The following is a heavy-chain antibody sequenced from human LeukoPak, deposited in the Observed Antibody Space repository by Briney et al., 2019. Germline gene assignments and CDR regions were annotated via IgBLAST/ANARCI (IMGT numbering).Heavy chain of an antibody. V-gene: IGHV3-7*03. J-gene: IGHJ6*03. CDR2: IKEDGSEK. CDR3: TTVLTFYGSGSYPSPYYYYMDV. Sequence: GGSLRLSCAASEFTFSTYWMSWVRQAPGKGLEWVADIKEDGSEKYYVDSVKGRFTISRQNAKKSLFLQMNSLKTEDTAVYYCTTVLTFYGSGSYPSPYYYYMDVWGKGTTVTISS. CDR1: EFTFSTYW. D-gene: IGHD3-10*01.